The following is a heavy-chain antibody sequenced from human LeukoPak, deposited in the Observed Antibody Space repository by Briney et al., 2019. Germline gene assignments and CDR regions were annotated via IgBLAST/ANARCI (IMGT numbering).Heavy chain of an antibody. Sequence: SETLSLTCAVYGGSFSGYYWSWIRQPPGKGLEWIGEINHSGSTNYNPSLKSRVTISVDTSKNQFSLKLSSVTPADTAIYYCARGGDWKFDYWGQGALVTVSS. D-gene: IGHD1-1*01. J-gene: IGHJ4*02. CDR2: INHSGST. V-gene: IGHV4-34*01. CDR1: GGSFSGYY. CDR3: ARGGDWKFDY.